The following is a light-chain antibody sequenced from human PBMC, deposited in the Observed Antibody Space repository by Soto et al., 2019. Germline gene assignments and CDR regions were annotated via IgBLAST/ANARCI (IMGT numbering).Light chain of an antibody. Sequence: DIQMTQSPSTLSASAGDRVTITCRASQSISTWLAWYQQKPGKAPKLLISGASSLESGVPSRFSGSGSGTEFTHTISGLQPDDFATYYCQQYNSYSWTFGQGTKVDIK. CDR1: QSISTW. J-gene: IGKJ1*01. V-gene: IGKV1-5*01. CDR2: GAS. CDR3: QQYNSYSWT.